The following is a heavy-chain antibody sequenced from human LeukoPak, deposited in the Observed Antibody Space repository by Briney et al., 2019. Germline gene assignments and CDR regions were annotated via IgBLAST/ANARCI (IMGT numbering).Heavy chain of an antibody. CDR3: AREPPYGSGSYYSPNY. CDR1: GYTFTSYG. V-gene: IGHV1-18*01. Sequence: RASVKVSCKASGYTFTSYGISWVRQAPRQGLEWMGWISAYNGNTNYAQKLQGRVTMTTDTSTSTAYMELRSLRSDDTAVYYCAREPPYGSGSYYSPNYWGQGTLVTVSS. CDR2: ISAYNGNT. J-gene: IGHJ4*02. D-gene: IGHD3-10*01.